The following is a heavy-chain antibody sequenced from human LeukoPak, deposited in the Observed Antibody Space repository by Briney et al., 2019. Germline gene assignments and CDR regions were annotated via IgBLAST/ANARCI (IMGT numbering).Heavy chain of an antibody. CDR1: GFTFSSYW. CDR2: IKQDGSEK. Sequence: PGGSLRLSCAASGFTFSSYWISWVRQAPGKGLEWVASIKQDGSEKYYVDSVKGRFTISRDNAKNSVYLQMNSLRAEDTAVYYCARDSSSWYYFDYWGQGTLVTVSS. D-gene: IGHD6-13*01. V-gene: IGHV3-7*01. J-gene: IGHJ4*02. CDR3: ARDSSSWYYFDY.